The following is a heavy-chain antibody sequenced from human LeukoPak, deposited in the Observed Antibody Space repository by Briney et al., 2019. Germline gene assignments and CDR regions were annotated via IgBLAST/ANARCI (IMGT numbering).Heavy chain of an antibody. Sequence: PGRSLRLSCAASGFTFSSYGMHWVRQAPGKGLEWVAVIWYDGSNKYYADSVKGRFTISRNNSKNTLYLQMNSLRAEDTAVYYCAREDGTLDYWGQGTLVTVSS. V-gene: IGHV3-33*01. J-gene: IGHJ4*02. CDR2: IWYDGSNK. CDR3: AREDGTLDY. CDR1: GFTFSSYG.